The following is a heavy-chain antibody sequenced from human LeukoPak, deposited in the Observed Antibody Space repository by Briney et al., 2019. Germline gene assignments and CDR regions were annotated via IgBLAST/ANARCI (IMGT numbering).Heavy chain of an antibody. V-gene: IGHV3-48*01. D-gene: IGHD1-26*01. Sequence: PGGSLRLSCAASGFTFSSYSMNWVRQAPGKGLEWVSYISSSSSTIYYADSVKGRFTISRDNAKNSLYLQMNSLRAEDTAVYYCAREMGTRQKQLVGTTDYWGQGTLVTVSS. J-gene: IGHJ4*02. CDR2: ISSSSSTI. CDR3: AREMGTRQKQLVGTTDY. CDR1: GFTFSSYS.